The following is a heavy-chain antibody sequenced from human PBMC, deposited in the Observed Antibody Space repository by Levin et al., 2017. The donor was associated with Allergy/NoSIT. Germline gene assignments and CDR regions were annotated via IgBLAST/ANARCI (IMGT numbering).Heavy chain of an antibody. CDR2: ISRRSSYI. CDR1: TFLFSDYT. V-gene: IGHV3-21*06. CDR3: ARGLKILTTGSLYHNAMDA. Sequence: GGSLRLSCAASTFLFSDYTMNWVRQAPGKGLEWVASISRRSSYIYYADSVKGRFTISRDNAKNSVSLQMNSLRAEDTAIYDCARGLKILTTGSLYHNAMDAWGQGTTVSVSS. D-gene: IGHD3-9*01. J-gene: IGHJ6*02.